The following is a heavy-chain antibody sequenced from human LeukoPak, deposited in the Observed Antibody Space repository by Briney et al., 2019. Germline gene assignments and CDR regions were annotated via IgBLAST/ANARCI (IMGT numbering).Heavy chain of an antibody. J-gene: IGHJ6*02. V-gene: IGHV1-69*04. Sequence: SVKVSCKASGGTFSSYAISWVRQAPGQGLEWMGRIIPILGIASYAQKFQGRVTITADKSTSTAYMELSSLRSEDTAVYYCARERFRTNYDFWSGPTPIGGMDVWGQGTTVTVSS. D-gene: IGHD3-3*01. CDR2: IIPILGIA. CDR1: GGTFSSYA. CDR3: ARERFRTNYDFWSGPTPIGGMDV.